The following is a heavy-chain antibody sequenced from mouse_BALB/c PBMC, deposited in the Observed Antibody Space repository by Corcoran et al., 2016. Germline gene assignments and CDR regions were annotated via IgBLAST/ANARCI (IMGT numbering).Heavy chain of an antibody. V-gene: IGHV1S34*01. J-gene: IGHJ4*01. Sequence: LVKTGASVKISCKASGYSFTGYYMHWVKQSHGKSLEWIGYISCYNGATSYNQKFKGKATFTVETYSSTAYMQFNSLTSEDSAVYYCAIEEGRGYAMDYWGQGTSVTVSS. CDR2: ISCYNGAT. CDR3: AIEEGRGYAMDY. D-gene: IGHD3-3*01. CDR1: GYSFTGYY.